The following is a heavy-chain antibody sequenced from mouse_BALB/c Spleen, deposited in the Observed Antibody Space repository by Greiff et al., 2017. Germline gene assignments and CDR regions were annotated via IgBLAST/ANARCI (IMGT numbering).Heavy chain of an antibody. CDR1: GFTITGTY. D-gene: IGHD1-1*01. CDR3: ARDYYGSTHYFDY. V-gene: IGHV14-3*02. CDR2: IDPANGNI. J-gene: IGHJ2*01. Sequence: VQLQQSGAELVKPGASVKLSCTASGFTITGTYMHWVKQRPGQGLEWIGRIDPANGNIKYDPKFQGKATITADTSSNTAYLQLSSLTSEDTAVYYCARDYYGSTHYFDYWGQGTTLTVSS.